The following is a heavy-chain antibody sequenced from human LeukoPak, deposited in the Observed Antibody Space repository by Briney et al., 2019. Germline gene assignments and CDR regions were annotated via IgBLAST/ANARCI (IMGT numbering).Heavy chain of an antibody. Sequence: SVKVSCKASGGTFSSYAISWVRQAPGQGLEWMERIIPIFGTANYAQKFQGRVTITTDESTSTAYMELSSLRSEDTAVYYCARGLGYYDSSGYSFYMDVWGKGTTVTVSS. CDR2: IIPIFGTA. J-gene: IGHJ6*03. CDR1: GGTFSSYA. CDR3: ARGLGYYDSSGYSFYMDV. D-gene: IGHD3-22*01. V-gene: IGHV1-69*05.